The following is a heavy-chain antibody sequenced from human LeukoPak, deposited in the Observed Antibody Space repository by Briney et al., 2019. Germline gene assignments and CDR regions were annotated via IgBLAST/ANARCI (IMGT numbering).Heavy chain of an antibody. J-gene: IGHJ4*02. D-gene: IGHD3-10*01. CDR1: GGSISTSAYY. CDR3: ASHPLWFGELSDDY. Sequence: SETLSLTCIVSGGSISTSAYYWGWIRQPPGEGLQWIGSIYYSGNTYYNSSLKSRVTISVDTSTSQFSLRLSSVTAADTAVYYCASHPLWFGELSDDYWGQGTLVTVSS. CDR2: IYYSGNT. V-gene: IGHV4-39*01.